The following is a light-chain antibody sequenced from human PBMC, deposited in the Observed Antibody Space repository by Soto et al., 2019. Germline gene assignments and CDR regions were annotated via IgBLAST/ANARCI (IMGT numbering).Light chain of an antibody. V-gene: IGKV1-39*01. Sequence: DLPMTQSPSSLSASVGDRVTITCRASQTISSYLNWYQQKPGEAPKLLIYAASSLQSEVPSRFSGSGSGTDFTLTISSLQPEDFATYYCLQTYSTPLTFGGGTKVEIK. J-gene: IGKJ4*01. CDR2: AAS. CDR1: QTISSY. CDR3: LQTYSTPLT.